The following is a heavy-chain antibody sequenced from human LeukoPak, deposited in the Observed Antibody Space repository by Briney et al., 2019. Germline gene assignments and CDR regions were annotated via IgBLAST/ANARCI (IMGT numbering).Heavy chain of an antibody. CDR3: ARLVRGVRGYYFDY. CDR2: INHSGST. J-gene: IGHJ4*02. V-gene: IGHV4-34*01. CDR1: GGSFSGYY. D-gene: IGHD3-10*01. Sequence: SETLSLTCAVYGGSFSGYYWSWIRQPPGKGLEWIGEINHSGSTNYNPSLKSRVTISVDTSKNQFSLKRSSVTAADTAVYYCARLVRGVRGYYFDYWGQGTLVTVSS.